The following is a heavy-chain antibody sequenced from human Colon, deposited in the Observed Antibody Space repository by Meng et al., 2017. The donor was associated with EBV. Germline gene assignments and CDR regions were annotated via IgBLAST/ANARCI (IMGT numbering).Heavy chain of an antibody. CDR3: ASFDHIPRRNYFDY. CDR1: GGSMSSGNYY. D-gene: IGHD2-21*01. CDR2: IHHSGSA. Sequence: QGQLQESGPGLVGPSQTLSLTCTVSGGSMSSGNYYWSWIRQPPGKGLEWIGYIHHSGSAYYNPSLKSRVSISVDTSKNQFSLNLNSMTAADTAVYYCASFDHIPRRNYFDYWGQGTLVTVSS. J-gene: IGHJ4*02. V-gene: IGHV4-30-4*01.